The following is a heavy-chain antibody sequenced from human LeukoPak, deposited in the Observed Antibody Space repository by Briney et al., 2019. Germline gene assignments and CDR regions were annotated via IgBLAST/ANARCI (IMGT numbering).Heavy chain of an antibody. J-gene: IGHJ4*02. CDR3: ARDERFCNGDNHYPDLGY. D-gene: IGHD2-15*01. Sequence: GASVKVSCKASGCTFSSYAISWVRQAPGQGLEWMGRIIPILGIANYAQKFQGRVTLTRDTYIRTTYMELSSLSYDDTAVYYCARDERFCNGDNHYPDLGYWGQGTMVTVSS. V-gene: IGHV1-69*04. CDR2: IIPILGIA. CDR1: GCTFSSYA.